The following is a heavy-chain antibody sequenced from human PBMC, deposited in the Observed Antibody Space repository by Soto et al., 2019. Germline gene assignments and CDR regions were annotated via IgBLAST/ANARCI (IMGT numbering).Heavy chain of an antibody. CDR2: IYYSGST. Sequence: PSETLSLTCTVSGGSISSSNYYWGWIRQPPGKGLEWIGSIYYSGSTYYNPSLKSRVTISVDTSKNQFSLKLSSVTAADTAVYYCARLIKLWRTIDYWGQGTLVTVSS. J-gene: IGHJ4*02. CDR3: ARLIKLWRTIDY. D-gene: IGHD5-18*01. V-gene: IGHV4-39*01. CDR1: GGSISSSNYY.